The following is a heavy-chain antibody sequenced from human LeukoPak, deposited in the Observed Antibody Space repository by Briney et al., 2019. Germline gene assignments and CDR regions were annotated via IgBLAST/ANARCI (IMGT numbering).Heavy chain of an antibody. CDR1: GGSVSTNNYY. D-gene: IGHD5-12*01. CDR2: IDYSGST. Sequence: SETLSLTCTVSGGSVSTNNYYWAWNRQPPGKGLEWVANIDYSGSTYYNPSLKSRVTISVDTSKNQFSLKLNSVTAADTAYYYCARHIVAGEYYYYAMDVWGQGPTVTVSS. V-gene: IGHV4-39*01. CDR3: ARHIVAGEYYYYAMDV. J-gene: IGHJ6*02.